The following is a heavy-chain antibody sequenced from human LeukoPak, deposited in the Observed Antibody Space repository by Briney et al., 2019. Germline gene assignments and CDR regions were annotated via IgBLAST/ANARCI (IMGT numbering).Heavy chain of an antibody. J-gene: IGHJ4*02. CDR3: ATLLRSQLVSVKDY. CDR2: ISSTSIYT. D-gene: IGHD6-13*01. V-gene: IGHV3-11*03. Sequence: GGSLRLSCAASGLTFSDYYMSWIRQAPGKGLEWISFISSTSIYTEYVDSVKGRFTISRDNANNSLYLQMNRLRAEDTAVYYCATLLRSQLVSVKDYWGQGTLVTVSS. CDR1: GLTFSDYY.